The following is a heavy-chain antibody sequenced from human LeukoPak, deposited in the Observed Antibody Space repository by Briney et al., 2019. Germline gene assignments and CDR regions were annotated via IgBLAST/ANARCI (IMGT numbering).Heavy chain of an antibody. Sequence: PSETLSLTCTVSGGSLSSYFWSWIRQPPGKGLEWIAYIYYSGSTNYNPSLKSRVTISVDTSKNQFSLKLSSVTAADTDVYYCARQPSSWFTSFDSWGQGTLVTVSS. CDR3: ARQPSSWFTSFDS. D-gene: IGHD6-13*01. CDR2: IYYSGST. J-gene: IGHJ4*02. CDR1: GGSLSSYF. V-gene: IGHV4-59*01.